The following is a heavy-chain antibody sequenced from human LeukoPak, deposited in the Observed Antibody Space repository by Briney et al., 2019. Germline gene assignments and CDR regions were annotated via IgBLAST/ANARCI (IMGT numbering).Heavy chain of an antibody. CDR3: ARNEERLRWDPFDI. J-gene: IGHJ3*02. D-gene: IGHD4-23*01. CDR2: IYYSGST. V-gene: IGHV4-30-4*01. CDR1: GGSISSGDYY. Sequence: SETLSLTCTVSGGSISSGDYYWSWIRQPPGKGLEWIGYIYYSGSTYYNPSLKSRVTISVDTSKNQFSLKLSSVTAADTAVYYCARNEERLRWDPFDIWGQGTMVTVSS.